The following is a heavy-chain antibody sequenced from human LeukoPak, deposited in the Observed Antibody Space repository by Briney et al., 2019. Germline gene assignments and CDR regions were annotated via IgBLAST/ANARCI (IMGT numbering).Heavy chain of an antibody. CDR2: INPSGGST. Sequence: ASVKVSCKASGYTFTSYYMHWVRQAPGQGLEWMGIINPSGGSTSYAQKFQGRVTMTRDTSTSTVYMELSSLRSEDMAVYYCARVTMTTVTTTGPYYFDYWGQGTLVTVSS. D-gene: IGHD4-17*01. V-gene: IGHV1-46*01. CDR1: GYTFTSYY. CDR3: ARVTMTTVTTTGPYYFDY. J-gene: IGHJ4*02.